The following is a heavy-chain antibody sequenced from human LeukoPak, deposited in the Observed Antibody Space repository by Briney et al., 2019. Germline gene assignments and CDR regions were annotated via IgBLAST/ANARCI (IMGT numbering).Heavy chain of an antibody. V-gene: IGHV3-23*01. Sequence: GGSLRLSCAASGFTFSSYAMSWVRQAPGKGLEWVSAISGSGGSTYYAGSVKGRFTISRDNSKNTLYLQMNSLRAEDTAVYYCAKGSRQQQLPSVDYWGQGTLVTVSS. CDR1: GFTFSSYA. J-gene: IGHJ4*02. CDR2: ISGSGGST. CDR3: AKGSRQQQLPSVDY. D-gene: IGHD6-13*01.